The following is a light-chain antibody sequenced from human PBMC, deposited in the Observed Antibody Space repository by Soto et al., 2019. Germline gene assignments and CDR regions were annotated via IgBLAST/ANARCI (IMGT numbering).Light chain of an antibody. V-gene: IGLV1-44*01. Sequence: QSVLTQPPSASGTPGQRVTISCSGSSSKIGSNTVNWYQQLPGTAPKLLIYSNNQRPSGVPDRFSGSKSGTSASLAISGLQSEDEADYYCAAWDDSLNGFYVFGTGTKV. CDR3: AAWDDSLNGFYV. CDR2: SNN. CDR1: SSKIGSNT. J-gene: IGLJ1*01.